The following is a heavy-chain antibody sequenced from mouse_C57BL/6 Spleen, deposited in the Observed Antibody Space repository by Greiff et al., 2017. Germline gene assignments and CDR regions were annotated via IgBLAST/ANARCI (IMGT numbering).Heavy chain of an antibody. CDR2: IYTGGGYN. J-gene: IGHJ2*01. CDR3: ARSSGEDYFDY. Sequence: QVQLKESGAELVRPGTSVKMSCKASGYTFTNYWIGWAKQRPGHGLQWIGDIYTGGGYNNYNEKFKGKATLTADKSSSTAYVQFSSLTSEDSAIYYCARSSGEDYFDYWGQGTTLTVAS. CDR1: GYTFTNYW. V-gene: IGHV1-63*01. D-gene: IGHD3-2*02.